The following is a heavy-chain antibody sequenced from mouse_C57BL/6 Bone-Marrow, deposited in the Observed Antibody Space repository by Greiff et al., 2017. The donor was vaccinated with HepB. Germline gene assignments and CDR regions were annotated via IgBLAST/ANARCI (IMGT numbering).Heavy chain of an antibody. J-gene: IGHJ2*01. CDR1: GFSLTSYS. CDR2: IWTGGGT. Sequence: QVQLKESGPGLVAPSQCLSITCTVSGFSLTSYSISWVRQPPGKGLEWLGVIWTGGGTNYNSALKSRLSISKDNSKSQVFLKMNSLQTDDTARYYCARNGGANGGFYYFDYWGQGTTLTVSS. CDR3: ARNGGANGGFYYFDY. V-gene: IGHV2-9-1*01. D-gene: IGHD4-1*01.